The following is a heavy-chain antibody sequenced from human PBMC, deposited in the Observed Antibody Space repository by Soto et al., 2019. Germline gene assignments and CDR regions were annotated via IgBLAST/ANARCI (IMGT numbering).Heavy chain of an antibody. J-gene: IGHJ6*03. D-gene: IGHD3-3*01. CDR2: IYWDDDK. V-gene: IGHV2-5*02. CDR1: GFSLSTSGVG. Sequence: SGPTLVNPTQTLTLTCTFSGFSLSTSGVGVGWIRQPPGKALEWLALIYWDDDKRYSPSLKSRLTITKDTSKNQVVLTMTNMDPVDTPTYSCAHIFGSGPSGPYYYYRDVGGKGTPVTVSS. CDR3: AHIFGSGPSGPYYYYRDV.